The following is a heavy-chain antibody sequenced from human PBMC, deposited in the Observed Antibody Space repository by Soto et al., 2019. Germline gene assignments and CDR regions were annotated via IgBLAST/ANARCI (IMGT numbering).Heavy chain of an antibody. CDR1: GGSISSYY. J-gene: IGHJ6*02. CDR3: ARDMASGSGSYGDYYYYYGMDV. CDR2: IYYSGST. V-gene: IGHV4-59*01. D-gene: IGHD3-10*01. Sequence: PSETLSLTCTVSGGSISSYYWSWIRQPPGKGLEWIGYIYYSGSTNYNPSLKSRVTISVDTSKNQFSLKLSSVTAADTAVYYCARDMASGSGSYGDYYYYYGMDVWGQGTTVTVSS.